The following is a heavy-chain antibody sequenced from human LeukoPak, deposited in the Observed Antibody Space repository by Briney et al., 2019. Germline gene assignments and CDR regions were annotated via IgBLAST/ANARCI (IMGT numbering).Heavy chain of an antibody. J-gene: IGHJ4*02. CDR3: ARDIGYCSSTSCLYYFDY. CDR1: GYTFTSYY. V-gene: IGHV1-46*01. CDR2: INSSGGST. D-gene: IGHD2-2*01. Sequence: GASVKVSFKASGYTFTSYYMHWVRQAPGQGLEWMGIINSSGGSTNYAQKFQGRVTMTRDMSTSTVYMELSSLSSEDTAVYYCARDIGYCSSTSCLYYFDYWGQGTLVTVSS.